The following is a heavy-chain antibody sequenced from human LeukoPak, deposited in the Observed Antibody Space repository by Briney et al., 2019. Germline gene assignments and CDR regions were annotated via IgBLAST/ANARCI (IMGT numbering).Heavy chain of an antibody. D-gene: IGHD3-22*01. J-gene: IGHJ4*02. Sequence: GGSLRLSCAASGFTFSDYAVHWVRQAPGKGLEYVSAISTDGRGTYYANSVKGRFTISRDNSKNTLNLQMGSLRVEDMAVYYCATYFDSSYGYWGQGTLVTVSS. V-gene: IGHV3-64*01. CDR2: ISTDGRGT. CDR1: GFTFSDYA. CDR3: ATYFDSSYGY.